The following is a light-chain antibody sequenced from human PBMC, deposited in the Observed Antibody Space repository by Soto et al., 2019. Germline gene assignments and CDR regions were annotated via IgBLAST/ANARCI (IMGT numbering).Light chain of an antibody. V-gene: IGLV1-40*01. Sequence: QSVLTQPPSVSGAPGQRVTISCTGSSSNIGAGYDVHWHLQVPGTAPKLLVYTHNNRPSGVPDRFSGSTSGTSASLAITGLQSEDEADYYCQSYDSRLSAYVFGTGTKVTVL. CDR1: SSNIGAGYD. J-gene: IGLJ1*01. CDR3: QSYDSRLSAYV. CDR2: THN.